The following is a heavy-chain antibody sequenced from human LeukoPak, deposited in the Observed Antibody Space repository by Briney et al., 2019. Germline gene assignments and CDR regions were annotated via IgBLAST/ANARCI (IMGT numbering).Heavy chain of an antibody. CDR3: ARSILPDY. CDR1: GGSFSGYY. J-gene: IGHJ4*02. CDR2: INHSGST. V-gene: IGHV4-34*01. Sequence: SESLSLTCAVSGGSFSGYYWGWIRQPPGKGLEWIGEINHSGSTNYNPSLKSRVTISVDTSNNQFSLKLSSVTAADTAVYYCARSILPDYWGQGTLVTVSS.